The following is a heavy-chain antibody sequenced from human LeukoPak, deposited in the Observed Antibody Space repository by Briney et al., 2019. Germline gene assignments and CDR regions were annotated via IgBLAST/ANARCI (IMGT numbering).Heavy chain of an antibody. CDR3: ARAKGSSYLSSFDY. Sequence: PGGSLRLSCAASGFTFSSYVMNWVRQAPGKGLEWVAVISYDGSNKYYADSVKGRFTISRDNSKNTVYLQMNSLRAEDTATYYCARAKGSSYLSSFDYWGQGALVTVSS. CDR1: GFTFSSYV. V-gene: IGHV3-30*04. D-gene: IGHD6-6*01. CDR2: ISYDGSNK. J-gene: IGHJ4*02.